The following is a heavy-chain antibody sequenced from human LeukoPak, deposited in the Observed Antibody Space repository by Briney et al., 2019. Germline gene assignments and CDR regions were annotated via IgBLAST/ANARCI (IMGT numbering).Heavy chain of an antibody. CDR3: AKGGSYYYDSSGYLGY. J-gene: IGHJ4*02. CDR2: ISGSGGST. Sequence: QAGGSLRLSCAASGFTFSSYAMTSVRQAPGKGLEWVSAISGSGGSTYYADSVKGRFTISRDNSKNTLYLQMNSLRAEDTAVYYCAKGGSYYYDSSGYLGYWGQGTLVTVSS. CDR1: GFTFSSYA. V-gene: IGHV3-23*01. D-gene: IGHD3-22*01.